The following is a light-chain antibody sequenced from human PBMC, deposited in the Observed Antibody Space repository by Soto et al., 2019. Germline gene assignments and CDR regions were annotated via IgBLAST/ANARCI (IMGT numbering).Light chain of an antibody. J-gene: IGKJ1*01. Sequence: EIVMTRSPATLSVSPGERAILSCRASQSVNSKLAWYQQKPGQAPRLLIYAASTRATGIPARFSGSGSGTEFTLNNSSPQSEEFAGYHCQQYNNWGRTFGQGTKVDIK. CDR1: QSVNSK. CDR2: AAS. CDR3: QQYNNWGRT. V-gene: IGKV3D-15*01.